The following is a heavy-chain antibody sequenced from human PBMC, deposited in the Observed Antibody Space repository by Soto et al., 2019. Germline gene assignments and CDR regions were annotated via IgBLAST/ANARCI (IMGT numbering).Heavy chain of an antibody. CDR2: ISSSSSYI. D-gene: IGHD1-7*01. V-gene: IGHV3-21*01. Sequence: GGSLRLSCAASGFTFSSYSMNWVRQAPGKGLEWVSSISSSSSYIYYADSVKGRFTISRDNAKNSLYLQMNSLRAEDTAVYYCARDIGELELPGYYYYMDVWGKGTTVTVSS. CDR3: ARDIGELELPGYYYYMDV. CDR1: GFTFSSYS. J-gene: IGHJ6*03.